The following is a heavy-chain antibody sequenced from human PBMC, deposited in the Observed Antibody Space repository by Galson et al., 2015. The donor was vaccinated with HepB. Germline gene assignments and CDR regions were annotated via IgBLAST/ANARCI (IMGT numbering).Heavy chain of an antibody. J-gene: IGHJ6*02. CDR2: ISYDGSNK. CDR3: AKTPPYYGSGHGMDV. V-gene: IGHV3-30*18. CDR1: GFTFSSYG. Sequence: SLRLSCAASGFTFSSYGMHWVRQAPGKGLEWVAVISYDGSNKYYADSVKGRFTISRDNSKNTLYLQMNSLRAEDTAVYYCAKTPPYYGSGHGMDVWGQGTTVTVSS. D-gene: IGHD3-10*01.